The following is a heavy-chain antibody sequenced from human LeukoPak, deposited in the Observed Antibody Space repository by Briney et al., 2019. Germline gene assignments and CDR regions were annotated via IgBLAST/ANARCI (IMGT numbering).Heavy chain of an antibody. CDR1: VFTFSSYT. D-gene: IGHD2-15*01. V-gene: IGHV3-23*01. CDR2: ISGSSGPI. J-gene: IGHJ4*02. CDR3: AKDVTRRESDG. Sequence: GGSLTLSCAVCVFTFSSYTVLGVRQARGRGLEWVSSISGSSGPIYYADYEKDRFTISRDNTKNTLFLQMSSLRAEDTAVYYCAKDVTRRESDGWGQGTLLTVSS.